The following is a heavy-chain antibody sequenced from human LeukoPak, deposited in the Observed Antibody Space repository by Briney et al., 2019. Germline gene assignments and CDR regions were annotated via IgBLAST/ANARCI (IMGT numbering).Heavy chain of an antibody. CDR3: ARVVIGGVMGYYFDY. V-gene: IGHV4-59*08. CDR1: GDSISSYY. Sequence: SETLSLTCTVSGDSISSYYWSWIRQPPGKGLEWIGYIYYSGSTNYNPSLKSRVTISVDTSKNQFSLKLSSVTAADTAVYYCARVVIGGVMGYYFDYWGQGTLVTVSS. CDR2: IYYSGST. D-gene: IGHD3-22*01. J-gene: IGHJ4*02.